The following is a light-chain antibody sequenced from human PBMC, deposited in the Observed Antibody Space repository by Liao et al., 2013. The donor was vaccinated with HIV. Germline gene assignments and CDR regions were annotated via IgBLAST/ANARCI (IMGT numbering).Light chain of an antibody. J-gene: IGLJ1*01. CDR3: QAWDSSSDHYYV. CDR1: KLGDKY. V-gene: IGLV3-1*01. Sequence: SYELTQPPSLSVSPGQTASISCSGNKLGDKYVCWYQQKARPVPCPWSSIRIPSGPQGSLSDSLAPTLGTQATLTISGTQAMDEADYYCQAWDSSSDHYYVFGTGTKVTVL. CDR2: RIP.